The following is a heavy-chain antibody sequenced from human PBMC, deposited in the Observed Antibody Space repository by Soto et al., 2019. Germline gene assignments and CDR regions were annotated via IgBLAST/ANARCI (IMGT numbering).Heavy chain of an antibody. D-gene: IGHD4-17*01. J-gene: IGHJ6*02. CDR1: GGSISSSSYY. V-gene: IGHV4-39*01. CDR3: ARHVCDHYGDYLYYYGMDV. Sequence: PSETLSLTCTVSGGSISSSSYYWGWIRQPPRKGLEWIGSIYYSGSTYYDPSLKSRVTISVDRSKNQFSLKLCSVTAADTAVYYCARHVCDHYGDYLYYYGMDVWGQGTTVTVSS. CDR2: IYYSGST.